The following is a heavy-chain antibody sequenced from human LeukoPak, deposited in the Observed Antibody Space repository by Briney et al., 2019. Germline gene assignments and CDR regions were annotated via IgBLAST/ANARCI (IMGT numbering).Heavy chain of an antibody. CDR1: AVTFRTYS. J-gene: IGHJ4*01. Sequence: PGGSLRLSCAASAVTFRTYSMNWVRQTPGKGLEWVSSISPSGTYIYYADLVKGRFTISRDNAKNSMYLQMNSLRAEDTAIYYCASRESSMSRSHWGHGTLVTVSS. CDR3: ASRESSMSRSH. V-gene: IGHV3-21*01. D-gene: IGHD2/OR15-2a*01. CDR2: ISPSGTYI.